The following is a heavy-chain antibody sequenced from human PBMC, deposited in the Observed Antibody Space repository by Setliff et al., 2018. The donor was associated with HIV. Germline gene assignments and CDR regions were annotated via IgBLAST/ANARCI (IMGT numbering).Heavy chain of an antibody. J-gene: IGHJ5*02. CDR2: IKSKTDGGTT. Sequence: GGSLRLSCAASGFNFNNAWMSWVRQAPGKGLEWVGLIKSKTDGGTTDYAAPVKDRFTISRDDSKNTLYLQMKSLKSEDTAVYYCTSRSWGQGTLVTVSS. CDR3: TSRS. V-gene: IGHV3-15*01. CDR1: GFNFNNAW.